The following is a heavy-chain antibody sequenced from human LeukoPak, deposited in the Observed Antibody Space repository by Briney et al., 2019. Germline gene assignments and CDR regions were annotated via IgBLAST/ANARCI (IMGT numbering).Heavy chain of an antibody. D-gene: IGHD1-26*01. CDR1: GYTLTELS. V-gene: IGHV1-24*01. CDR3: ATGAGRYYPLDY. Sequence: ASVKVSCKVSGYTLTELSMHWVRQAPGKGLEWMGGFDPEDGETIYAQKFQGRVTMTEDTSTDTAYMEPSSLRSEDTAVYYCATGAGRYYPLDYWGQGTLVTVSS. CDR2: FDPEDGET. J-gene: IGHJ4*02.